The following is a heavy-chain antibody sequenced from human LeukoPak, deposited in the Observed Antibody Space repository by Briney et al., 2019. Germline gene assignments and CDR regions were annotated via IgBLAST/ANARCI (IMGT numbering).Heavy chain of an antibody. CDR3: TRSTAALPPPVLWPQNTTLTVPSGSAAAITF. V-gene: IGHV1-69*04. Sequence: LVKVSCKASEGPFSSYAIRWVRQAPRHRLEWMGRINPIIGIANYAQKIQCRVTITADKSTCRACMELNRLTCERKAVSYCTRSTAALPPPVLWPQNTTLTVPSGSAAAITF. CDR2: INPIIGIA. D-gene: IGHD1-26*01. J-gene: IGHJ3*01. CDR1: EGPFSSYA.